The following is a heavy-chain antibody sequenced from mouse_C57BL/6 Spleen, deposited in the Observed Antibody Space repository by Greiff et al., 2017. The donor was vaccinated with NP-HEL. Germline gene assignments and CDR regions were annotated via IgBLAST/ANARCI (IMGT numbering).Heavy chain of an antibody. J-gene: IGHJ1*03. CDR3: ARPVVAPNWYFDV. CDR1: GYTFTSYW. Sequence: QVQLKQPGAELVMPGASVKLSCKASGYTFTSYWMHWVKQRPGQGLEWIGEIDPSDSYTNYNQKFKGKSTLTVDKSSSTAYMQLSSLTSEDSAVYYCARPVVAPNWYFDVWGTGTTVTVSS. CDR2: IDPSDSYT. V-gene: IGHV1-69*01. D-gene: IGHD1-1*01.